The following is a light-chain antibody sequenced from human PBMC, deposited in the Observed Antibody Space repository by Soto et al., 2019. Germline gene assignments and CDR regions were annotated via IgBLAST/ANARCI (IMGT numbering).Light chain of an antibody. CDR3: QQYRSWPRT. V-gene: IGKV3-15*01. CDR2: GAN. Sequence: EILLTQSPATLSVSPGETATLSCRASQNVLSDLAWYQQKPGQAPRLLVYGANTRATGAPAKFRGRGSGTEFSLPISSLQSEDSATYYCQQYRSWPRTFGQGSKVEI. J-gene: IGKJ1*01. CDR1: QNVLSD.